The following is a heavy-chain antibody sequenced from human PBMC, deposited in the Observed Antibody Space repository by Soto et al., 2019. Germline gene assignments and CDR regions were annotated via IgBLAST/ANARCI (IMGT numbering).Heavy chain of an antibody. V-gene: IGHV4-59*08. CDR2: IYYSGST. D-gene: IGHD1-26*01. J-gene: IGHJ4*02. CDR1: GGSISSYY. CDR3: ARRWGAAFDY. Sequence: QVQLQESGPGLVKPSEALSLTCTVSGGSISSYYWSWIRQPPGKGLEWIGYIYYSGSTNYNPSLXGXVXIXXDTSNNQFSLKLSSVTAADTAVYYCARRWGAAFDYWGQGTLVTVSS.